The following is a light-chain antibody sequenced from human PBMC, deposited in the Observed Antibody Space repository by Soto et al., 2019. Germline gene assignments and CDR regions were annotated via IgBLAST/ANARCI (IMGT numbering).Light chain of an antibody. Sequence: EIVLTQSPATLSLSPGERATLSCRASQSVSSDLRWFQQKPGQAPRLLIYEALTRATGIPARFSGSGSGTDFTLTIVSLEPEDFAVYYCQQYSSWPLTFCGGSKVEIK. V-gene: IGKV3-11*01. CDR1: QSVSSD. CDR2: EAL. CDR3: QQYSSWPLT. J-gene: IGKJ4*01.